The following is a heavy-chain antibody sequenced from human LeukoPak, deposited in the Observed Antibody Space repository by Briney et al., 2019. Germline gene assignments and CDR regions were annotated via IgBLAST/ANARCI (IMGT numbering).Heavy chain of an antibody. Sequence: GGSLRLSCAASTFNFSDYYMSWIRQAPGKGLEWVSYISSSGSTIYYADSVKGRFTISRDNAKTSLYLQMNSLRAEDTALYYCAKDNHPMVRGARAWGQGTLVTVSS. CDR1: TFNFSDYY. CDR2: ISSSGSTI. CDR3: AKDNHPMVRGARA. J-gene: IGHJ5*02. V-gene: IGHV3-11*01. D-gene: IGHD3-10*01.